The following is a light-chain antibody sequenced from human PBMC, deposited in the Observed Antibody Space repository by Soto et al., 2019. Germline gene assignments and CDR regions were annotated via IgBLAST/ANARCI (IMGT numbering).Light chain of an antibody. Sequence: DIQMTQSPSTLSASVGDRVTITCRASQSISSWLAWYQQRPGRAPKLLVYKASSLQSGVPSRFSGSGSGTEFTLTISSLQPDDFATYYCQQYDAYPWTFGHGTEVEIK. CDR1: QSISSW. J-gene: IGKJ1*01. CDR3: QQYDAYPWT. CDR2: KAS. V-gene: IGKV1-5*03.